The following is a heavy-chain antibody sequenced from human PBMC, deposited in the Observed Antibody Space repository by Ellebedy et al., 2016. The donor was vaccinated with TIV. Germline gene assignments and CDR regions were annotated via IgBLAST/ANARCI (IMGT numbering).Heavy chain of an antibody. CDR3: ARGRAVVAASYWYFDL. J-gene: IGHJ2*01. CDR1: GGSISSSSYY. Sequence: SETLSLTXTVSGGSISSSSYYWGWIRQPPGKGLEWIGSIYYSGSTYYNPSLKSRVTISVDTSKNQFSLKLSSVTAADTAVYYCARGRAVVAASYWYFDLWGRGTLVTVSS. CDR2: IYYSGST. D-gene: IGHD2-15*01. V-gene: IGHV4-39*07.